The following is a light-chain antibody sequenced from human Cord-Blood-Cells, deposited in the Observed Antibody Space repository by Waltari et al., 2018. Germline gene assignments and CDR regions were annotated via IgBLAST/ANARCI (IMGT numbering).Light chain of an antibody. CDR1: SSNIGSNT. CDR2: SNN. J-gene: IGLJ3*02. CDR3: AAWDDSLNGRV. V-gene: IGLV1-44*01. Sequence: QSVLTQPPSASGTPGQRVTISCSGSSSNIGSNTVNWYQQLPGTAPKLLIYSNNQRPAGVPDRVSGSKSGTSASLAIRGLQSEDEADYYCAAWDDSLNGRVFGGGTKLTVL.